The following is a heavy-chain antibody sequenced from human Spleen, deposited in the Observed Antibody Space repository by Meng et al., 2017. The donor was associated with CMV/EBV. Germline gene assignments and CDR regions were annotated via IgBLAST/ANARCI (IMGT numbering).Heavy chain of an antibody. D-gene: IGHD1-14*01. V-gene: IGHV3-20*03. Sequence: FHVIGMTWILTAPAQGLVWVSRLNWNGDATVYSDSLKGRFTISRDNAENSLYLQMNSLRPDDTGFYFCARLVSSGASYDRKYYFDFWGQGTLVTVSS. CDR2: LNWNGDAT. CDR3: ARLVSSGASYDRKYYFDF. J-gene: IGHJ4*02. CDR1: FHVIG.